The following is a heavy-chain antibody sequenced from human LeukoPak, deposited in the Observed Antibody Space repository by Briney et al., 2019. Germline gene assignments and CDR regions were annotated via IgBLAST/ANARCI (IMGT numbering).Heavy chain of an antibody. V-gene: IGHV1-3*01. D-gene: IGHD4-23*01. J-gene: IGHJ3*02. CDR2: INAGIGNT. Sequence: ASVKVSCKASGYTFTNYAIHWVRQAPGQRLEWMGWINAGIGNTKYSQKFQDRVAITRDTSASTAYMGLSSLRSEDTSVYYCARTQGVYYGGNFGAFDIWGQGTMVTVSS. CDR1: GYTFTNYA. CDR3: ARTQGVYYGGNFGAFDI.